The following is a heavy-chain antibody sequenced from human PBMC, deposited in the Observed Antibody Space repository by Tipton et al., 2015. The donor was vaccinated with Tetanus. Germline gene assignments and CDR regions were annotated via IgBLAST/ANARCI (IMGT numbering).Heavy chain of an antibody. D-gene: IGHD6-19*01. Sequence: TLSLTCTVSGGSVNSGSYYWSWIRQPPGKGLEWIGYIYQSGSTSYSPSLESRVTISLETSKNQFSLKLSSVTAAGTAVYYCARDGPYSSDTSNGFHFYGMDVWGQGATVTVSS. V-gene: IGHV4-61*01. CDR1: GGSVNSGSYY. J-gene: IGHJ6*01. CDR2: IYQSGST. CDR3: ARDGPYSSDTSNGFHFYGMDV.